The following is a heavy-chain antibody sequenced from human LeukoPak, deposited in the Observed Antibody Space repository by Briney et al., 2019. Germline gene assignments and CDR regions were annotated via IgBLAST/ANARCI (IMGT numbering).Heavy chain of an antibody. D-gene: IGHD3-9*01. J-gene: IGHJ5*02. CDR1: GGSISSSSYY. Sequence: SETLSLTCTVSGGSISSSSYYWGWIRQPPGKGLEWIGSIYYSGSTYYNPSLKSRVTISVDTSKNQFSLKLSSVTAADTAVYYCARVVRYFDWLLPPGDWFDPWGQGTLVTVSS. CDR2: IYYSGST. V-gene: IGHV4-39*01. CDR3: ARVVRYFDWLLPPGDWFDP.